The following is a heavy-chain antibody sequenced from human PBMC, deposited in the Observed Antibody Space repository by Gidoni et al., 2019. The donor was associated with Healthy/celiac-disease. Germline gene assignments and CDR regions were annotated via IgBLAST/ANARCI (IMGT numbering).Heavy chain of an antibody. V-gene: IGHV3-49*03. D-gene: IGHD3-10*01. J-gene: IGHJ4*02. Sequence: EVQLVESGGGLVQPGRSLRLSCTASGFTFGDYAMSWFRQAPGKGLEWVGFIRSEAYGGTTEYAASVKGRFTISRDDSKSIAYLQMNSLKTEDTAVYYCTRDPTEGALTMVRGALFDYWGQGTLVTVSS. CDR2: IRSEAYGGTT. CDR1: GFTFGDYA. CDR3: TRDPTEGALTMVRGALFDY.